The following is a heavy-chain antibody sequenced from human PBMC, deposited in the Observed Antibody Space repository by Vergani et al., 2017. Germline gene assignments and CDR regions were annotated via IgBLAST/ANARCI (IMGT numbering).Heavy chain of an antibody. Sequence: VQLVESGGGLVKPGGSLRLSCAASGFTFSSYSMNWVRQAPGKGLEWVSSISSSSSYIYYADSVKGRFTISRDNAKNSLYLQMNSLRAEDTAVYYCASLMITFGGVSDYWGQGTLVTVSS. CDR1: GFTFSSYS. CDR2: ISSSSSYI. J-gene: IGHJ4*02. V-gene: IGHV3-21*01. D-gene: IGHD3-16*01. CDR3: ASLMITFGGVSDY.